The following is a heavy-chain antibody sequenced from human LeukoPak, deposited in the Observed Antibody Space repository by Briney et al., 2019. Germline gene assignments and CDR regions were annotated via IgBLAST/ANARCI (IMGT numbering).Heavy chain of an antibody. CDR3: AKSGCNRFDY. J-gene: IGHJ4*02. Sequence: HPGGSLRLSCAASGFTFSSSAMSWVRQAPGKGLEWVSTISGSDSSTHYADSVKGRFTISRDNSKNTLYLQMNSLRADDTAVYYCAKSGCNRFDYWGQGTLVTVSS. CDR1: GFTFSSSA. V-gene: IGHV3-23*01. CDR2: ISGSDSST. D-gene: IGHD5-24*01.